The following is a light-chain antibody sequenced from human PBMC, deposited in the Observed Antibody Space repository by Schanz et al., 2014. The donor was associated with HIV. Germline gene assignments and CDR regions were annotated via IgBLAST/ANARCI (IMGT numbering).Light chain of an antibody. Sequence: QSALTQPASVSGSPGQSITISCTGTSSDVGDYQLVSRYQQAPGKAPKLLIYEVAKRPSGVSNRFSGSKSGNTASLTISGLQTEDEADYYCSSYAGSNILYVFGTGTKLTVL. J-gene: IGLJ1*01. CDR3: SSYAGSNILYV. CDR2: EVA. V-gene: IGLV2-14*02. CDR1: SSDVGDYQL.